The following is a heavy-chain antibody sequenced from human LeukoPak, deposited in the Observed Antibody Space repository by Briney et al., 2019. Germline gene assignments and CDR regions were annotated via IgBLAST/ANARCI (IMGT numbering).Heavy chain of an antibody. D-gene: IGHD3-22*01. Sequence: SETLSLTCAGYGGSFSGYYWSWIRQPPGKGLEWIGEINHSGSTNYNPSLKSRVTISVDTSKNQFSLKLSSVTAADTAVYYCARRGSSGRDLGYWGQGTLVTVSS. V-gene: IGHV4-34*01. CDR1: GGSFSGYY. J-gene: IGHJ4*02. CDR2: INHSGST. CDR3: ARRGSSGRDLGY.